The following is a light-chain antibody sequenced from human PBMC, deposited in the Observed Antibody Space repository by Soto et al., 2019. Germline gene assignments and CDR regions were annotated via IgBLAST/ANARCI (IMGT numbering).Light chain of an antibody. CDR3: QQYGSSPWST. CDR1: QSVSSSY. Sequence: ESVLTQSPGTLSLSPGERATLSCRASQSVSSSYLAWYQQKPGQAPRLLIYGASSRATGIPDRFSGSGSGTDFTLTNSRLEPEDFAVYYCQQYGSSPWSTFGQGTKLEIK. J-gene: IGKJ2*01. CDR2: GAS. V-gene: IGKV3-20*01.